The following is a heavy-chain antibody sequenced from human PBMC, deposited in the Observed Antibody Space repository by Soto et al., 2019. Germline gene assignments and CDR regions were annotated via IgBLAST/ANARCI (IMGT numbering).Heavy chain of an antibody. CDR3: ARDPRYSSSSSYYYGLAV. CDR2: IIPIFGTA. CDR1: GGTFSSYA. J-gene: IGHJ6*02. D-gene: IGHD6-6*01. V-gene: IGHV1-69*01. Sequence: QVQLVQSGAEVKKPGSSVKVSCKASGGTFSSYAISWVRQAPGHGLEWMGGIIPIFGTANYAQKFQVRVTITADESTSTAYMELSSLRSEDTAVYYCARDPRYSSSSSYYYGLAVWGQGTTVTVSS.